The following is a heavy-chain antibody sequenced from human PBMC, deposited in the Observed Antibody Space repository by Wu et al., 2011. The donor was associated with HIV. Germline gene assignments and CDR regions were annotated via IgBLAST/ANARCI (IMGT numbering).Heavy chain of an antibody. Sequence: EVHLVQSGAEVKKPGATVKISCKVSGYTFTDYYIHWIQQAPGKGLEWMGFVAPEDGETGPMGRFQGRVTRSATSSPDTVYVELSRLRSEDTAVYYCALSRGRHPRFDYWGQGTLVTVSS. V-gene: IGHV1-69-2*01. J-gene: IGHJ4*02. CDR1: GYTFTDYY. CDR2: VAPEDGET. CDR3: ALSRGRHPRFDY.